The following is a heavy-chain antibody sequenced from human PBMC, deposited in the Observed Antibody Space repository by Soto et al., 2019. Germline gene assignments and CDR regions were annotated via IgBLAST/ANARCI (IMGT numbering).Heavy chain of an antibody. CDR3: ARLATETPPYHVDY. Sequence: QVQLVQSGAEVKKPGASVRLSCKAPGYAFTAYYVHWVRQAPGQGPEWMGVIYPGGATTSYGQKFRGRVTMTRDTSTSTVYMDLISLTSEDTAVYFCARLATETPPYHVDYWGQGTLVIVSS. V-gene: IGHV1-46*01. CDR1: GYAFTAYY. J-gene: IGHJ4*02. D-gene: IGHD2-2*01. CDR2: IYPGGATT.